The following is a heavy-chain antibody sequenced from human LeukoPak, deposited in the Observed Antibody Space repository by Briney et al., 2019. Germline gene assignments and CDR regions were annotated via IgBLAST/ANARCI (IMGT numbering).Heavy chain of an antibody. V-gene: IGHV4-59*10. J-gene: IGHJ2*01. Sequence: SETLSLTCAVYGGSFSGYYWSWIRQPPGKGLEWIGRFYTSGSTNYNPSLKSRVTMSLDTSKNQFSLKLSSVTAADTAFYYCARLTSSWYQDWYFDLWGRGTLVTVSS. CDR2: FYTSGST. D-gene: IGHD6-13*01. CDR3: ARLTSSWYQDWYFDL. CDR1: GGSFSGYY.